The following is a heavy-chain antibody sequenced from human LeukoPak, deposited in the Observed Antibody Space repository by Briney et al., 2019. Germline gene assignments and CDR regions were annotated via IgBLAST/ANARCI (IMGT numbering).Heavy chain of an antibody. CDR3: ARVKYSGSYYGVDY. V-gene: IGHV4-30-4*08. J-gene: IGHJ4*02. Sequence: SETLPLTCTVSGDSISSADYYWSWIRQPPGKGLEWIGYIYYSGSTCYNPSLKSRVIISADTSKNQFSLKLSSVTAADTAVYYCARVKYSGSYYGVDYWGQGTLVTVSS. CDR2: IYYSGST. D-gene: IGHD1-26*01. CDR1: GDSISSADYY.